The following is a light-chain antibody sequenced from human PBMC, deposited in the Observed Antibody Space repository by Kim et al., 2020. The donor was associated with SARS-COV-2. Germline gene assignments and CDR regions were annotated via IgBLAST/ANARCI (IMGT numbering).Light chain of an antibody. CDR3: SAWDSSLSAWV. Sequence: QSATPTCPGNSNNVGAQRAAWLQQLQGQPPNLLSYRNNHRPSGISDKFSASRSGNTASLTITGLLPEDEADYYCSAWDSSLSAWVFGGGTKLTVL. CDR1: SNNVGAQR. CDR2: RNN. V-gene: IGLV10-54*04. J-gene: IGLJ3*02.